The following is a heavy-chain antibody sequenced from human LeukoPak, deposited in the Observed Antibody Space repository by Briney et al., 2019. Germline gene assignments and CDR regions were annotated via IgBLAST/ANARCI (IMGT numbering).Heavy chain of an antibody. Sequence: ASVKVSCKASGYTFTGYYMHWVRQAPGQGLEWMGWINPNSGVTNYAQNFQGRFTMTRATSISTAYMELSSLRSYDTAVYYCASTNAATARLDYWGQGTLVTVS. V-gene: IGHV1-2*02. CDR1: GYTFTGYY. CDR3: ASTNAATARLDY. D-gene: IGHD6-25*01. CDR2: INPNSGVT. J-gene: IGHJ4*02.